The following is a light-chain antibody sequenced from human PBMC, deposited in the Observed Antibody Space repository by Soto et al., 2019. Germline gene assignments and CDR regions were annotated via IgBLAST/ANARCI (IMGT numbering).Light chain of an antibody. V-gene: IGKV3-20*01. J-gene: IGKJ4*01. Sequence: EIVLTQSPGTVSLSPGETATLSYRTSQSVGRFVAWYQQKPGQAPRLLIYDASTRASGIPDRFSGSGSGTDFTLIISRLEPEDFAVYYRQQYGSSPELTFGGGTKVEIE. CDR3: QQYGSSPELT. CDR1: QSVGRF. CDR2: DAS.